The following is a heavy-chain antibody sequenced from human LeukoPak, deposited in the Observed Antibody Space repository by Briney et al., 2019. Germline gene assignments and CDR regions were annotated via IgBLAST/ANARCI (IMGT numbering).Heavy chain of an antibody. J-gene: IGHJ4*01. CDR2: ISAGGGSI. D-gene: IGHD1-26*01. CDR1: VFTLSKYA. V-gene: IGHV3-23*01. CDR3: ARTTVVGATFVDC. Sequence: PGGSLRLSCAASVFTLSKYAMSWVRRSPGRGGEGVSSISAGGGSIYNEDSVKGRFTISRDNSKNTLYLQMSSLTAEDAAVYYCARTTVVGATFVDCWGHGTLVTVSS.